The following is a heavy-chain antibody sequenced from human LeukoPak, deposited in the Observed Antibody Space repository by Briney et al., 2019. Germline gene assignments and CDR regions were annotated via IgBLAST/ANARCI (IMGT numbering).Heavy chain of an antibody. J-gene: IGHJ6*03. CDR3: AREPYSGYDPYYYYYYMDV. CDR1: GRTFSSYA. CDR2: IIPLFGTA. Sequence: GASVKVSCKASGRTFSSYAISWVRQAPGQGLEWMGRIIPLFGTANYAQKFQGRVTITTDESTSTAYMELSSLRSEDTAVYYCAREPYSGYDPYYYYYYMDVWGKGTTVTVSS. V-gene: IGHV1-69*05. D-gene: IGHD5-12*01.